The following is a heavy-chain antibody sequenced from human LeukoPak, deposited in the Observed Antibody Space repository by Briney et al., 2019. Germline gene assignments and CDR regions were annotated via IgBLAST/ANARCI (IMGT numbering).Heavy chain of an antibody. D-gene: IGHD3-10*01. V-gene: IGHV3-23*01. CDR1: GFTFSSYA. J-gene: IGHJ6*03. Sequence: GGSLILSCAASGFTFSSYAMSWVRQAPGKGLEWVSAISGSGGSTDYADSVKGRFTISRDNSKNTLYLHMNSLRAEDTAIYYCAKDGSGTSYYYYYMDVWGKGTTVTVSS. CDR3: AKDGSGTSYYYYYMDV. CDR2: ISGSGGST.